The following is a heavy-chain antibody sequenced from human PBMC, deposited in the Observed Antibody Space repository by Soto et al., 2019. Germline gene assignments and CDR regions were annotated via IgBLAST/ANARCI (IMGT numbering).Heavy chain of an antibody. CDR1: GYTFTGYY. D-gene: IGHD2-15*01. CDR2: INPNSGGT. J-gene: IGHJ4*02. CDR3: ARVLDNCGGGSCYSKFDF. V-gene: IGHV1-2*02. Sequence: QVQLVQSGAEVKKPGASVNVSCKASGYTFTGYYIHWVRQAPGQGLEWMGWINPNSGGTKYAPKFQGRVTVTSDTSISTTYMELSGLRSDDTAVYYCARVLDNCGGGSCYSKFDFWGQGTLVTVSS.